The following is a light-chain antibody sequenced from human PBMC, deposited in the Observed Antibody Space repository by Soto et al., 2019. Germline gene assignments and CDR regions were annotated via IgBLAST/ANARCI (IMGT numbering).Light chain of an antibody. J-gene: IGLJ2*01. CDR2: GNS. CDR1: SSNIGAGYD. CDR3: QSYYSSLCVVV. V-gene: IGLV1-40*01. Sequence: QAVVTQPPSVSGAPGQRVTISCTGSSSNIGAGYDVHWYQQHPGTAPKLLIYGNSNRPSGVPDRFSGSKSGTSASLAITGLLAEDEADYYCQSYYSSLCVVVFGGGTKLTVL.